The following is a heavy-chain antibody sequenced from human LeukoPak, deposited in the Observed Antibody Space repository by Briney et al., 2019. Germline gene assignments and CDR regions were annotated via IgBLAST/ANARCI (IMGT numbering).Heavy chain of an antibody. Sequence: SETLSLTCTVSGGSISSHFWSWIRQPPGKGLEWIGYIFYSGTTKYNPSLRSRVTISADTSKNQFSLKLSSVTAADTAMFYCARGGTVGVFGAFDIWSQGTMVTVSS. CDR2: IFYSGTT. J-gene: IGHJ3*02. CDR1: GGSISSHF. V-gene: IGHV4-59*11. CDR3: ARGGTVGVFGAFDI. D-gene: IGHD3-16*02.